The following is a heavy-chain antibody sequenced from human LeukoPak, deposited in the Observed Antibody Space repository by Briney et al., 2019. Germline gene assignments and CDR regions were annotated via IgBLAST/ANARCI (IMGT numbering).Heavy chain of an antibody. V-gene: IGHV1-18*01. CDR1: GYTFTSYG. D-gene: IGHD3-10*01. CDR3: ARADITMVRDNYYYYYMDV. Sequence: ASVKVSCKASGYTFTSYGISWVRQAPGQGLEWMGWISAYNGNTNYAQKLQGRVTMTTDTSTSTAYMELRSLRSDDTAVYYCARADITMVRDNYYYYYMDVWGKGTTVTISS. J-gene: IGHJ6*03. CDR2: ISAYNGNT.